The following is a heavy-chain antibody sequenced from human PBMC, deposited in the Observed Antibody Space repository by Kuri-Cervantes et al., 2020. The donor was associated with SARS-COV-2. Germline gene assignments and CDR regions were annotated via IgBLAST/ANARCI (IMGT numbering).Heavy chain of an antibody. CDR1: GGSISSGSYY. CDR3: ARDGRPPYYYYYMDV. D-gene: IGHD1-26*01. J-gene: IGHJ6*03. V-gene: IGHV4-61*09. CDR2: IYTSGGT. Sequence: SETLSLTCTVSGGSISSGSYYWSWIRQPAGKGLEWIGYIYTSGGTNYNPSLKSRVSISADTSKNQFSLKLSSVTAADTAVYYCARDGRPPYYYYYMDVWGKGTTVTVSS.